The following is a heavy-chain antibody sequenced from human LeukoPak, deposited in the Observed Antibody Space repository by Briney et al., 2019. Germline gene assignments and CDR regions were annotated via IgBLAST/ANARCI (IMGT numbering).Heavy chain of an antibody. J-gene: IGHJ4*02. CDR3: ATRYYYNSTGYYNY. CDR1: GGSISTDNW. D-gene: IGHD3-22*01. V-gene: IGHV4-4*02. Sequence: SGTLSLTCAVSGGSISTDNWWTWVRQPPGKGLEWIGEVYRRESTNYNPSLKSRVTISVDESYNQFSLKLTNVMAAETPLYYCATRYYYNSTGYYNYWGQGTLVTVSS. CDR2: VYRREST.